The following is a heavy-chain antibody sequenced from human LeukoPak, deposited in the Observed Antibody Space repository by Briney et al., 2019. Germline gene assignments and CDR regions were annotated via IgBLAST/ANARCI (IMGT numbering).Heavy chain of an antibody. D-gene: IGHD2-2*01. Sequence: GGSLRLSCAASGFTFSSYSMNWVRQAPGKGLEWDSSISSSSSYIYYADSVKGRFTISRDNAKNSLYLQMNSLRAEDTAVYYCARAKIGYCSSTSCDELDYWGQGTLVTVSS. CDR2: ISSSSSYI. V-gene: IGHV3-21*01. CDR3: ARAKIGYCSSTSCDELDY. CDR1: GFTFSSYS. J-gene: IGHJ4*02.